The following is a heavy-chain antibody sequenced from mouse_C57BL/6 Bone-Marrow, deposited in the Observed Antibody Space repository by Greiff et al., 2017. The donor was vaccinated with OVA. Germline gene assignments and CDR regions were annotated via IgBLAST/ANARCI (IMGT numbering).Heavy chain of an antibody. Sequence: QVQLKESGPGLVQPSQSLSITCTVSGFSLTSYGVHWVRQPPGKGLEWLGVIWSGGSTDYNAAFISRLSISKDNSKSQVFFKMNSLQADDTAIYDSAKKGYYYGSSDWYFDVWGTGTTVTVSS. V-gene: IGHV2-4*01. D-gene: IGHD1-1*01. CDR2: IWSGGST. CDR3: AKKGYYYGSSDWYFDV. J-gene: IGHJ1*03. CDR1: GFSLTSYG.